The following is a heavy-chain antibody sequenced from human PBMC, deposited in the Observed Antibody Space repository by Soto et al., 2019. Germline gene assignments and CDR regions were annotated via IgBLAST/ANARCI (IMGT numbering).Heavy chain of an antibody. V-gene: IGHV3-33*01. CDR3: ARGDKTMLKYHGIHV. CDR1: EFTFSSYG. Sequence: RGSPGLSCAASEFTFSSYGINWVRQAPGKGLEWVAVTWNDGSNKYYADSVKGRFTISRDNSKNTLYLQMNSLRAEGTAVYYCARGDKTMLKYHGIHVWCQGITVTLSS. D-gene: IGHD3-16*01. J-gene: IGHJ6*02. CDR2: TWNDGSNK.